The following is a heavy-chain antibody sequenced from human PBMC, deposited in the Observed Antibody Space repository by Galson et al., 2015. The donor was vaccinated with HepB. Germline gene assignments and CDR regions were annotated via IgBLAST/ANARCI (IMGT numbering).Heavy chain of an antibody. V-gene: IGHV3-30*04. CDR3: ASISGYSYGYGY. CDR2: TSYDGSNK. D-gene: IGHD5-18*01. CDR1: GFTFSRYA. J-gene: IGHJ4*02. Sequence: SLRLSCAASGFTFSRYAMHWVRQAPGKGLEWVAVTSYDGSNKYYADSVKGRFPISRDNSKNTLYLQMDSLSTEDTAVYYCASISGYSYGYGYWGQGTLVTVSS.